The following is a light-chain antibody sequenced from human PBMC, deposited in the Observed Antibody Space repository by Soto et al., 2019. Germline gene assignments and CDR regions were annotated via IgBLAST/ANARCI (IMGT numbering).Light chain of an antibody. J-gene: IGLJ3*02. CDR1: SGHSSYI. V-gene: IGLV4-60*02. CDR3: ETWDSNTRV. CDR2: LEGSGSY. Sequence: QSVLTQSSSASASLGSSVKLTCTLSSGHSSYIIAWHQQQPGKAPRYLMKLEGSGSYNKWSGVPDRFSGSSSGADRYLTIANLQFEDEADYYCETWDSNTRVFGGGTKVTV.